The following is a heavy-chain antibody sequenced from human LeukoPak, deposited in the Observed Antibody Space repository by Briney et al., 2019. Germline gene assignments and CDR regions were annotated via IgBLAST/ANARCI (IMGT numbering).Heavy chain of an antibody. J-gene: IGHJ5*02. CDR2: ISGSGGST. D-gene: IGHD6-19*01. CDR3: AKTAYSSGWYRGNWFDP. V-gene: IGHV3-23*01. Sequence: GGSLRLSCAASGFTFSSYAMSWVRQAPGKGLEWVSAISGSGGSTYYADSVKGRFTISRDNSKNTLYLQMNSPRAEDTAVYYCAKTAYSSGWYRGNWFDPWGQGTLVTVSS. CDR1: GFTFSSYA.